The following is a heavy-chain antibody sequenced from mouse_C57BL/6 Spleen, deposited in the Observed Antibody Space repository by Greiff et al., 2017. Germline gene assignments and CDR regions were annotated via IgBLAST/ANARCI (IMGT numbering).Heavy chain of an antibody. J-gene: IGHJ3*01. Sequence: VQLKESGPELVKPGASVKISCKASGYSFTDYNMNWVKQSNGKSLEWIGVINPNYGTTSYNQKFKGKDTLNVDQSSSTAYMQLNSLTTEDSAVYYCARPYYYGSSGNWFACWGQGTLVTVSA. CDR1: GYSFTDYN. D-gene: IGHD1-1*01. CDR2: INPNYGTT. CDR3: ARPYYYGSSGNWFAC. V-gene: IGHV1-39*01.